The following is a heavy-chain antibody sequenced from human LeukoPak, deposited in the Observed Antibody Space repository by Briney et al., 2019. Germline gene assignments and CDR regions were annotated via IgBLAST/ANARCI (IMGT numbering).Heavy chain of an antibody. V-gene: IGHV3-74*01. Sequence: GGSLRLSCAASGFTFSSYWMHWVRQAPGKGLVWVSRINSDGSSTSYADSVKGRFTISRDNSKNTLYLQMNSLRADDTAVYYCARRAGAYSHPYDYWGQGTLVTVSS. J-gene: IGHJ4*02. CDR3: ARRAGAYSHPYDY. CDR2: INSDGSST. CDR1: GFTFSSYW. D-gene: IGHD4/OR15-4a*01.